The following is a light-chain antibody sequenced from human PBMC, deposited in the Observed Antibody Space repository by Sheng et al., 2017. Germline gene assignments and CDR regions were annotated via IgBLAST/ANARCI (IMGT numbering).Light chain of an antibody. CDR1: QSISIF. J-gene: IGKJ4*01. CDR3: QQRSNWPLT. Sequence: VVLTQSPATLSLSPGERATLSCRASQSISIFLAWYQHKPGQAPRLLIYDASNRAAGIPARFSGSGSGTDFTLTISSLEPEDFAVYYCQQRSNWPLTFGGGTKVEI. CDR2: DAS. V-gene: IGKV3-11*01.